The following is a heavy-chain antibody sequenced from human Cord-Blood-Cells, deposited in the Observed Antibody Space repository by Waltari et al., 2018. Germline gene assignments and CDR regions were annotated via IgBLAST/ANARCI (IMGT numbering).Heavy chain of an antibody. J-gene: IGHJ4*02. CDR1: GYTLTELS. Sequence: VQLVQSGAEVKKPGASVKISCKVSGYTLTELSMHCVRQAPGKGLEWMGGCEPEDGETIYAQKFQGRVTMTEDTSTDTAYMGLSSLRSEDTAVYYCAARPIYDFWSGYFDYWGQGTLVTVSS. V-gene: IGHV1-24*01. CDR2: CEPEDGET. CDR3: AARPIYDFWSGYFDY. D-gene: IGHD3-3*01.